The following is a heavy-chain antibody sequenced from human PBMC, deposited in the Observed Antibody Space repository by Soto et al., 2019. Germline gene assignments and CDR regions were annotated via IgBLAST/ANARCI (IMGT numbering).Heavy chain of an antibody. CDR2: IWYDGSNK. D-gene: IGHD3-9*01. J-gene: IGHJ4*02. Sequence: QVQLVESGGGVVQPGRSLRLSCAASGFTFSTYGMHWVRQAPGKGLEWVAVIWYDGSNKYYADSVKGRFTISRDNFKNTLYLQMNSLRAEDTAVYDCARDPTPTTFYDTTRYYFDCWGQGTLVTVSS. V-gene: IGHV3-33*01. CDR3: ARDPTPTTFYDTTRYYFDC. CDR1: GFTFSTYG.